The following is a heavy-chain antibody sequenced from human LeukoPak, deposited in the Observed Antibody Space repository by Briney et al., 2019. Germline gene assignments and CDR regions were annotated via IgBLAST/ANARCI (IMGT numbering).Heavy chain of an antibody. Sequence: VSVKVSCKASGYTFPRYGIRWVRPAPAQGLDWMGWISPYNGKTNYPRKVQDRFTMTSNTSKSTAYLEPRGLRCDGTACYFLCGDGNCSGGSCYRYYFDYWGEETLVTVSS. CDR3: CGDGNCSGGSCYRYYFDY. V-gene: IGHV1-18*01. CDR1: GYTFPRYG. CDR2: ISPYNGKT. J-gene: IGHJ4*02. D-gene: IGHD2-15*01.